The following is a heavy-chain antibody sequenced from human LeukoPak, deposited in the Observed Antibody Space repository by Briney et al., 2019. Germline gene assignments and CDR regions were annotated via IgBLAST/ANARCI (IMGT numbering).Heavy chain of an antibody. J-gene: IGHJ4*02. CDR3: ARGHIVGATMGRSGFDY. CDR1: GFTFSRYS. D-gene: IGHD1-26*01. CDR2: ISSSSSYI. Sequence: GGSLRLSCAASGFTFSRYSMNWVRQAPGKGLEWVSSISSSSSYIYYADSVKGRFTISRDNAKNSLFLQMNSLRAEDTAVYYCARGHIVGATMGRSGFDYWGQGTLVTVSS. V-gene: IGHV3-21*01.